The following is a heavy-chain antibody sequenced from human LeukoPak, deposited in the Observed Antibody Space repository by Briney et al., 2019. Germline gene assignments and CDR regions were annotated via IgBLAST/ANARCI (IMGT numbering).Heavy chain of an antibody. J-gene: IGHJ3*02. V-gene: IGHV3-74*01. CDR1: GFTFSTYW. D-gene: IGHD3-10*01. Sequence: PGGSLRLSCAASGFTFSTYWMRWVRQVPGKGLVWVSSISSDGSSTHYADSVKGRFTISRDNVKNTLYLQVNSLRAEDTAVYYCARLHYNAFDIWGQGTMVTVSS. CDR2: ISSDGSST. CDR3: ARLHYNAFDI.